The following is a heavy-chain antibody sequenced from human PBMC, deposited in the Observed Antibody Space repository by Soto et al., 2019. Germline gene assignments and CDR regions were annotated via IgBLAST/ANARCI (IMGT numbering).Heavy chain of an antibody. J-gene: IGHJ3*02. Sequence: PSETPSLTCTVSGGSISSGDYYWSWIRQPPGKGLEWIGYIYYSGSTYYNPSLKSRVTISVDTSKNQFSLKLSSVTAADTAVYYCAREQGSGSYYIVPGAFDIWGQGTMVTVSS. CDR3: AREQGSGSYYIVPGAFDI. V-gene: IGHV4-30-4*01. D-gene: IGHD3-10*01. CDR1: GGSISSGDYY. CDR2: IYYSGST.